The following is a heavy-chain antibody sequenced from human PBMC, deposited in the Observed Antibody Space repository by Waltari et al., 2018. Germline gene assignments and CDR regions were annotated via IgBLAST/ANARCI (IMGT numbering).Heavy chain of an antibody. J-gene: IGHJ4*02. CDR2: ICQSGST. V-gene: IGHV4-34*01. CDR3: ARLLVTVVTPGPPEVDY. Sequence: QVQLQQWGAGLVKPSETLSLTRAVYGRPFSGYYGLWIRQPPGKALEGMGEICQSGSTNYNPSLKSRVTISVDTAKTQFSLKLSSVTAADTAVYYCARLLVTVVTPGPPEVDYWGQGTLVTVSS. CDR1: GRPFSGYY. D-gene: IGHD2-15*01.